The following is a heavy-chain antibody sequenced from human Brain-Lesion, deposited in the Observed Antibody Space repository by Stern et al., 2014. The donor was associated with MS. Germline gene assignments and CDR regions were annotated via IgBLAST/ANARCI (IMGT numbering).Heavy chain of an antibody. J-gene: IGHJ5*02. CDR3: ARIDRGNYDFWSGYYDYWFDP. Sequence: EVQLVESGGDLVQPGGSLRLSCVASGFTFSDYWLTWVRQAPGKGLQWVANINHDGSDKNYVDSVKGRFTISRDNAKNSLYLQMNSLRVDDTAVYYCARIDRGNYDFWSGYYDYWFDPWGQGTLVTVSS. CDR2: INHDGSDK. D-gene: IGHD3-3*01. CDR1: GFTFSDYW. V-gene: IGHV3-7*01.